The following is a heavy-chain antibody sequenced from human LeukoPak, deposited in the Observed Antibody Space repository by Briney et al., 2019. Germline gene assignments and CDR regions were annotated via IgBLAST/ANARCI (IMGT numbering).Heavy chain of an antibody. CDR3: ARGLRITMVQLRRRRGYYFDY. J-gene: IGHJ4*02. CDR1: GGSFSGYY. CDR2: INHSGST. V-gene: IGHV4-34*01. Sequence: SETLSLTCAVCGGSFSGYYWSWIRQPPGKGLEWIGEINHSGSTNYNPSLKSRVTISVDTSKNQFSLKLSSVTAADTAVYYCARGLRITMVQLRRRRGYYFDYWGQGTLVTVSS. D-gene: IGHD3-10*01.